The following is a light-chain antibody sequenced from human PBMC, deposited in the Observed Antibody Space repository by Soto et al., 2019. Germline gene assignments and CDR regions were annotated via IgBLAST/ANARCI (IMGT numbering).Light chain of an antibody. CDR1: QSVSSF. CDR3: EQRSNWPPT. CDR2: DAS. Sequence: EIVLTQSPATLSLSPGERATLSCRASQSVSSFLAWYQRKPGQAPRLLIYDASNRATGIPARFSGSGSGTDFTLSISSLEPEDFAVYDCEQRSNWPPTFGTGTKVDIK. J-gene: IGKJ3*01. V-gene: IGKV3-11*01.